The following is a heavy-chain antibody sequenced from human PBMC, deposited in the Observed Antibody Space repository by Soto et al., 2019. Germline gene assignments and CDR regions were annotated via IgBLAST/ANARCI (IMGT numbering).Heavy chain of an antibody. V-gene: IGHV3-33*01. D-gene: IGHD2-2*01. CDR3: ARAARTCRSRYYYYGMDV. Sequence: QVQLVESGGDVVQPGRSQRLSCAASGFTFSSYGMHWVRQAPGKGLEWVAVIWYDGSNKYYADSVKGRFTISRDNSKHTLYLQMNSLRAEDTAVYYCARAARTCRSRYYYYGMDVWGQGTTVTVSS. J-gene: IGHJ6*02. CDR2: IWYDGSNK. CDR1: GFTFSSYG.